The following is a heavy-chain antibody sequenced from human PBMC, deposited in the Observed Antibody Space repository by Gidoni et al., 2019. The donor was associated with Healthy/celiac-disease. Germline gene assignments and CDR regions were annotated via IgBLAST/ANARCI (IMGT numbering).Heavy chain of an antibody. V-gene: IGHV3-33*01. CDR1: GFTFSSYG. Sequence: QVQLVESGGGVVLPGRSLRLSCAASGFTFSSYGMHWVRQAPGKGLEWVAVIWYDGSNKYYADSVKGRFTISRDNSKNTLYLQMNSLRAEDTAVYYCARDFWSGKYYFDYWGQGTLVTVSS. D-gene: IGHD3-3*01. J-gene: IGHJ4*02. CDR2: IWYDGSNK. CDR3: ARDFWSGKYYFDY.